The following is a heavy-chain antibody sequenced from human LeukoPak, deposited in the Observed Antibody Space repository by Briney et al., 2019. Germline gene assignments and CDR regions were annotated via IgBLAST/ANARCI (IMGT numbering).Heavy chain of an antibody. CDR2: IKEDGSQK. CDR1: GLTVITYG. V-gene: IGHV3-7*01. J-gene: IGHJ4*02. D-gene: IGHD1-1*01. CDR3: ARGLNTTPGVDY. Sequence: PGGSLSLACAVSGLTVITYGMGSVRQAPGEGLEWVANIKEDGSQKYHVETVKGRFTVSRDNAKNSVYLQMSSLRDEDTAVYYCARGLNTTPGVDYWGQGTLFTVSS.